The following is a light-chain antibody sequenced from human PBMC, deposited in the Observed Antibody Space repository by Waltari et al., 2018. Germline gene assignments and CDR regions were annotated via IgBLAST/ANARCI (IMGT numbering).Light chain of an antibody. Sequence: QSVLTQPPSVSGAPGQGVTISCTGSRSNLGEGYDVHWYQQVPGTAPKVLIYANSNRPSMVPARFSGSKSGTSASLAITGLQAEDEADYYCQCYDSRLSGVVFGGGTKLTVL. CDR1: RSNLGEGYD. J-gene: IGLJ2*01. CDR2: ANS. V-gene: IGLV1-40*01. CDR3: QCYDSRLSGVV.